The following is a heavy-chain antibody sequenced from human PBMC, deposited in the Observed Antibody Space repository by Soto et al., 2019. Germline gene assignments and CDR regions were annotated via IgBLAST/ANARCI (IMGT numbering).Heavy chain of an antibody. V-gene: IGHV3-15*01. CDR3: TTDALTDYGDYVGDAYYYYYMDV. Sequence: GGSLRLSCAASGFTFSNAWMSWVRQAPGKGLEWVGRIKSKTDGGTTDYAAPVKGRFTISRDDSKNTLYLQMNSLKTEDTAVYYCTTDALTDYGDYVGDAYYYYYMDVWGKGTTGTVSS. J-gene: IGHJ6*03. CDR1: GFTFSNAW. CDR2: IKSKTDGGTT. D-gene: IGHD4-17*01.